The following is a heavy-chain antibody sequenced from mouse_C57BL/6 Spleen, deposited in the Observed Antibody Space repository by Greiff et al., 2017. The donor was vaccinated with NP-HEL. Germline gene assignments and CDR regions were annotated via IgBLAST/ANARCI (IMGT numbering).Heavy chain of an antibody. J-gene: IGHJ2*01. Sequence: EVQVVESGGGLVKPGGSLKLSCAASGFTFSSYAMSWVRQTPEKRLEWVATISDGGSYTYYPDNVKGRFTISRDNAKNNLYLQMSHLKSEDTAMYYCAAYGSRNYFDYWGQGTTLTVSS. CDR1: GFTFSSYA. CDR2: ISDGGSYT. CDR3: AAYGSRNYFDY. D-gene: IGHD1-1*01. V-gene: IGHV5-4*01.